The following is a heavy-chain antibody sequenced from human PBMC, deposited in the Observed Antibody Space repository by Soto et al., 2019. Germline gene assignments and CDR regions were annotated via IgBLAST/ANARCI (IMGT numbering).Heavy chain of an antibody. Sequence: GFLRLSWSASGFTFSRYSMSWVRPAPGKGLGLGSAIRGSGGRTYYADSVKGRFNISRDNSKNTLYLQMNSLKAEDTAVYYCAKDQVGGATVPLFDYWGQGTLVTVSS. J-gene: IGHJ4*02. D-gene: IGHD1-26*01. CDR3: AKDQVGGATVPLFDY. V-gene: IGHV3-23*01. CDR1: GFTFSRYS. CDR2: IRGSGGRT.